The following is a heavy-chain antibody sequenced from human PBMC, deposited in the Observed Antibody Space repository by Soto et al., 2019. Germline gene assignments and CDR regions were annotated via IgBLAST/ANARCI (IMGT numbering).Heavy chain of an antibody. D-gene: IGHD2-15*01. J-gene: IGHJ5*02. CDR3: ASCPVAATFDWFDP. Sequence: GASVKGSCKASGGTFSSYAISWVRQAPGQGLEWMGGIIPIFGTANYAQKFQGRVTITADESTSTAYMELSSLRSEDTAVYYCASCPVAATFDWFDPWGQGTLVTVSS. CDR2: IIPIFGTA. CDR1: GGTFSSYA. V-gene: IGHV1-69*13.